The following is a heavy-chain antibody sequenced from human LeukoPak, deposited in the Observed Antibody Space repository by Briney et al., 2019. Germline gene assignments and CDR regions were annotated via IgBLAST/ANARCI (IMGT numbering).Heavy chain of an antibody. J-gene: IGHJ4*02. D-gene: IGHD3-3*01. CDR2: ISRKGDRT. CDR3: VKAAGKENGYDFWFQH. V-gene: IGHV3-64D*06. CDR1: GVTLSDYD. Sequence: GGSLRLSCSVSGVTLSDYDMHWVRQAPEKGLEYISRISRKGDRTYYADSVKGRFSISRDNSESTQYLQMSSLRTEDTAIYYCVKAAGKENGYDFWFQHWGQGTLVTVTS.